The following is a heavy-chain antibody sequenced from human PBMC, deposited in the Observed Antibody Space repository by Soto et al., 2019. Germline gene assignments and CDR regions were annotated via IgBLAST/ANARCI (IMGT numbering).Heavy chain of an antibody. CDR3: AKDISNVRLGYCSGGSCYTGAFDI. D-gene: IGHD2-15*01. V-gene: IGHV3-9*01. J-gene: IGHJ3*02. CDR2: ISWNSGSI. CDR1: GFTFVDYA. Sequence: PGGSLRLSCAASGFTFVDYAMHWVRQAPGKGLEWVSGISWNSGSIGYADSVKGRFTISRDNAKNSLYLQMNSLRAEDTALYYCAKDISNVRLGYCSGGSCYTGAFDIWGQGTMVTVSS.